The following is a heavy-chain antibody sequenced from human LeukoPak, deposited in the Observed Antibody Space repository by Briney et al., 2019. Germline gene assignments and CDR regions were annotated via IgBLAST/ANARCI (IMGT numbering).Heavy chain of an antibody. CDR2: ISGDGGST. Sequence: QAGGSLRLSCAASGFTFDDYAMHWVRQAPGKGLEWVSLISGDGGSTYYADSVKGRFTISRDNSKNSLYLQMNSLGTEDTALYYCAKDIDHSGYDLPKGYWGQGTLVTVSS. CDR1: GFTFDDYA. J-gene: IGHJ4*02. D-gene: IGHD5-12*01. V-gene: IGHV3-43*02. CDR3: AKDIDHSGYDLPKGY.